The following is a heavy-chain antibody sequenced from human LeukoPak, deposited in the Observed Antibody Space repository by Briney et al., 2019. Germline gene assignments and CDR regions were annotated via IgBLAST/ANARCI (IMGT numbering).Heavy chain of an antibody. CDR1: GGSISSYY. CDR2: IYYSGST. V-gene: IGHV4-59*01. CDR3: ARCGGDCYSRSQFDY. Sequence: SETLSLTCTVSGGSISSYYWSWIRQPPGKGLEWIGYIYYSGSTNYNPSLKSRVTISVDTSRNQFSLKLSSVTAADTAVYYCARCGGDCYSRSQFDYWGQGTLVTVSS. J-gene: IGHJ4*02. D-gene: IGHD2-21*02.